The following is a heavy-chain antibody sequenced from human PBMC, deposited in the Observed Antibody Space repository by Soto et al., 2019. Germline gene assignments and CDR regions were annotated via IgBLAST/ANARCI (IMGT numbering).Heavy chain of an antibody. J-gene: IGHJ4*02. CDR1: GGSISSSSYY. Sequence: PSETLSLTCTVSGGSISSSSYYWYWIRHPPGKGLEWIGSIYYSGSTYYNPSLKSRVTISADTSKSQFSLKLSSVTAADTAVYYCARRGLVGATTFDYWGQGTLVTVSS. CDR3: ARRGLVGATTFDY. V-gene: IGHV4-39*01. D-gene: IGHD1-26*01. CDR2: IYYSGST.